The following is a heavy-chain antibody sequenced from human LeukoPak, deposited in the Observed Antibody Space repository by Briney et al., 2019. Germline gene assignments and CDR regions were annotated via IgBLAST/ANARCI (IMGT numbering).Heavy chain of an antibody. J-gene: IGHJ4*02. Sequence: PSETLSLTCTVSGYSISSGYYWGWIRQPPGKGLEWIGSIYYSGSTYYNPSLKSRVTISVDTSKNQFSLKLSSVTAADTAVYYCARLKYDSSGYYHYFDYWGQGTLVTVSS. CDR2: IYYSGST. CDR1: GYSISSGYY. V-gene: IGHV4-38-2*02. CDR3: ARLKYDSSGYYHYFDY. D-gene: IGHD3-22*01.